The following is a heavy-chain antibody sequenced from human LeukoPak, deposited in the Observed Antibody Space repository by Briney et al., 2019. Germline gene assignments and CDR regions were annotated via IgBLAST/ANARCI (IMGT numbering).Heavy chain of an antibody. CDR1: GFTVSSNY. J-gene: IGHJ4*02. V-gene: IGHV3-53*01. CDR3: AKQGRASGNYYLFDY. Sequence: GGSLRLSCAASGFTVSSNYMSWVRQAPGKGLEWVSVIYSGGSTYYEDSVKGRFTISRDNSKNTLYLQMDSLRAEDTAVYYCAKQGRASGNYYLFDYWGQGTLVTVSS. CDR2: IYSGGST. D-gene: IGHD3-10*01.